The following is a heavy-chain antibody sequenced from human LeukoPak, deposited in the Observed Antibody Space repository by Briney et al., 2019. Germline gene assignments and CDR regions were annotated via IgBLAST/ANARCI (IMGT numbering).Heavy chain of an antibody. V-gene: IGHV3-7*01. CDR3: AKVAKYYYGPETYYFFEQ. D-gene: IGHD3-10*01. CDR1: GIPFSTYW. CDR2: INQDGTEK. J-gene: IGHJ4*02. Sequence: PGESLRLSCAASGIPFSTYWMSWVRQAPGKGLEWVANINQDGTEKYYVDSVKGRFTISRDYAKNSLYLQMNSLRVEDTAVYYCAKVAKYYYGPETYYFFEQWGQGTPVTASS.